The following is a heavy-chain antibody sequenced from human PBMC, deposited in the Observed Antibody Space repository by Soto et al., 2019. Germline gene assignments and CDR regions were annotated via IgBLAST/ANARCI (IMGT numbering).Heavy chain of an antibody. CDR1: GGSISSSNYY. CDR2: IFYSGST. CDR3: ARHASGVLSGFYPYYFDD. D-gene: IGHD3-22*01. J-gene: IGHJ4*02. V-gene: IGHV4-39*01. Sequence: QLQLQESGPGLVKPSETLSLTCSVSGGSISSSNYYWGWIRQPPGKVLGWIASIFYSGSTYYNPSVKSRVTISVDTSKDQFSVKMSSVTAADTAVYYCARHASGVLSGFYPYYFDDWGKGTLVTVSS.